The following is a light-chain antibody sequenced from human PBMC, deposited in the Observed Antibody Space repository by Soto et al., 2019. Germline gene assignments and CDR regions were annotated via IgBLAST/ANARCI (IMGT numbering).Light chain of an antibody. J-gene: IGKJ4*01. CDR3: PQLRMYPST. CDR2: AAS. V-gene: IGKV1-9*01. CDR1: EDIAIY. Sequence: IPLTQSPSSLSASVGDRVTITCRASEDIAIYLAWYQQKPGEAPKLLIYAASTLYGGVPSRFSGSGSGTDFALTITSLQAEDFATYYCPQLRMYPSTFGGGTKVEIK.